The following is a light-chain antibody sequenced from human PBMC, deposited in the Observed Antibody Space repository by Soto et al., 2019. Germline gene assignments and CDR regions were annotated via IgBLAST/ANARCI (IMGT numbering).Light chain of an antibody. CDR2: GAS. V-gene: IGKV3-20*01. Sequence: MFLTQSPGTLSLSPGERATLSCRASQTVSSYLTWYQQRPGQAPRLLIYGASKRATGIPDRFSGSGSGTDFTLTISRLEPEDFALYYCQQHGTSPITFGQGTRLEIK. CDR3: QQHGTSPIT. J-gene: IGKJ5*01. CDR1: QTVSSY.